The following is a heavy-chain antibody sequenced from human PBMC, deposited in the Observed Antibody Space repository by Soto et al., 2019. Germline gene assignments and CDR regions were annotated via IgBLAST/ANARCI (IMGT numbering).Heavy chain of an antibody. CDR1: GYTFTSYG. CDR3: ARAVFPKASNILSCLPGAFDI. V-gene: IGHV1-18*01. D-gene: IGHD2-2*02. Sequence: QVQLVQSGAEVKKPGASVKVSCKASGYTFTSYGISWVRQAPGQGLEWMGWISAYNGNTNYAQKLQGRVTMTKNTSTSTAYMELRSLKSDDTAVYYCARAVFPKASNILSCLPGAFDIWGQGTMVTVSS. J-gene: IGHJ3*02. CDR2: ISAYNGNT.